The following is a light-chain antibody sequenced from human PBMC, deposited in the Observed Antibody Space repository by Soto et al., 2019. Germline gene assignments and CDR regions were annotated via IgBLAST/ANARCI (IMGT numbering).Light chain of an antibody. J-gene: IGLJ3*02. CDR3: TSFTSSSTWV. CDR2: EVS. V-gene: IGLV2-14*03. Sequence: QSVLTQPASVSGSPGQSITISCTGTRSDVGGYNYVSWFQQHPGKAPKLKIYEVSNRPSGVSNRFSGSTSGYTASLTIYYLQSEDEADYYCTSFTSSSTWVFGGGTKLTVL. CDR1: RSDVGGYNY.